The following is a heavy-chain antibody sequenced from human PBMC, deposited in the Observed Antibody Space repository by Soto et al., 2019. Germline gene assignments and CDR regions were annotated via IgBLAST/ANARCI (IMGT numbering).Heavy chain of an antibody. Sequence: EAQLVESGGDLVQPGGSLRLSCAGSGFSFSSYEMNWVRQAPGKGLEWVSYISSSGSDTYYADSVKARFTISRDNAQNSLYLQMTRLRAEDTAIYYCASLSGSYGFDPWGQGTLVTVPS. CDR2: ISSSGSDT. D-gene: IGHD1-26*01. J-gene: IGHJ5*02. CDR3: ASLSGSYGFDP. CDR1: GFSFSSYE. V-gene: IGHV3-48*03.